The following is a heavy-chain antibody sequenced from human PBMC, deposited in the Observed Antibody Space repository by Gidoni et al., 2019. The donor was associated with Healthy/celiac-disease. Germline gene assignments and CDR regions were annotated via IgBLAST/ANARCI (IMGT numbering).Heavy chain of an antibody. V-gene: IGHV3-23*01. J-gene: IGHJ4*02. Sequence: EVQLLESGGGLVQPGGSLRLSCAASGFPFSSYAMSWVRQAPGKGLEWVSAISGSGGSTYYADSVKGRFTISRDNSKNTLYLQMNSLRAEDTAVYYCAKRSGWYGGYFDYWGQGTLVTVSS. CDR1: GFPFSSYA. CDR3: AKRSGWYGGYFDY. CDR2: ISGSGGST. D-gene: IGHD6-19*01.